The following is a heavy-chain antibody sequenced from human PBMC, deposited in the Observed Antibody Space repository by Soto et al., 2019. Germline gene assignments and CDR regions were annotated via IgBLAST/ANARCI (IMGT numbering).Heavy chain of an antibody. V-gene: IGHV3-30*03. CDR1: GFTFSNYG. CDR2: ISSDGSNK. D-gene: IGHD5-18*01. Sequence: QVELVESGGGVVQPGGSLRLSCAASGFTFSNYGLHWVRQAPGKGLEWAAVISSDGSNKYYADSMKGRFTVSRDNSKNTLYLQMTSLRTEDTAMYYCAICLREVDPAIIPGASWGQGTLVTVSS. J-gene: IGHJ5*02. CDR3: AICLREVDPAIIPGAS.